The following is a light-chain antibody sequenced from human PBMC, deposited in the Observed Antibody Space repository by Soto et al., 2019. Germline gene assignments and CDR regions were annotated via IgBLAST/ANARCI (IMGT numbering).Light chain of an antibody. CDR3: QQYNNWLGA. J-gene: IGKJ3*01. V-gene: IGKV3-15*01. CDR2: GAS. CDR1: QSVSSN. Sequence: EIVMTQSPATLSVSPGERATLSCRASQSVSSNFAWYQQKPGQAPRLLIYGASTRATGIPARFSGSGSGTEFTLTISSLQSEDFAVYYCQQYNNWLGACGPGTKVDIK.